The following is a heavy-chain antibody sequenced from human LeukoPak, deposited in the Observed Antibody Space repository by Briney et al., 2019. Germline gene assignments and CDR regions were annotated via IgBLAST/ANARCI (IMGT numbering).Heavy chain of an antibody. D-gene: IGHD1/OR15-1a*01. CDR2: ISYDGSNK. CDR3: AKDLLPTKQRYGMDV. J-gene: IGHJ6*02. Sequence: GGSLRLSCAASGFTFSTYGMHWVRQAPGKGLERVAVISYDGSNKYHAESVKGRFTISRDNSKNTLYLQMNSLGAEDTAVYYCAKDLLPTKQRYGMDVWGQGTTVTVSS. CDR1: GFTFSTYG. V-gene: IGHV3-30*18.